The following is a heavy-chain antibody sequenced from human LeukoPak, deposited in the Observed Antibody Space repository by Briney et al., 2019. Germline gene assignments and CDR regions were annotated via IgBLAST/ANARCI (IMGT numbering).Heavy chain of an antibody. J-gene: IGHJ1*01. CDR2: INHSGST. CDR1: GGSFSGYY. V-gene: IGHV4-34*01. CDR3: ARVALRRYFQH. Sequence: SETLSLTCAVYGGSFSGYYWSWIRQPPGKGLEWIGGINHSGSTNYNPSLKSRVTISVDTSKNQFSLKLSSVTAADTAVYYCARVALRRYFQHWGQGTLVTVSS.